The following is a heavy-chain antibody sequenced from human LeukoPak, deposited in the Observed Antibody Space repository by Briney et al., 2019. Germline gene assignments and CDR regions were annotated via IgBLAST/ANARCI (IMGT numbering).Heavy chain of an antibody. CDR3: AKANYNDWGLFDY. J-gene: IGHJ4*02. D-gene: IGHD3-10*01. V-gene: IGHV3-7*01. CDR1: GFTFSSYA. CDR2: ISLDGRET. Sequence: PGGSLRLSCAASGFTFSSYAMSWVRQAPGKGLEWVASISLDGRETYYVDSVKGRFTVSRDNAQKSLYLQMTSLRADDTAVYYCAKANYNDWGLFDYWGQGTLVTVSS.